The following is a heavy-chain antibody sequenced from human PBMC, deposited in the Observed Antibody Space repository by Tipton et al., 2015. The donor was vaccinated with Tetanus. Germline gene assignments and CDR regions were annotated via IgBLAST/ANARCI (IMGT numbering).Heavy chain of an antibody. CDR2: INHSGST. J-gene: IGHJ4*02. D-gene: IGHD3-9*01. Sequence: TLSLTCAVYGGSFSGYYWSWIRQPPGKGLEWIGEINHSGSTNYNPSLKSRVTISVDTSKNQFSLKLSSVTAADTAVYYCARLGYDILTGCHYDSWGQGTLVTVSS. CDR3: ARLGYDILTGCHYDS. V-gene: IGHV4-34*01. CDR1: GGSFSGYY.